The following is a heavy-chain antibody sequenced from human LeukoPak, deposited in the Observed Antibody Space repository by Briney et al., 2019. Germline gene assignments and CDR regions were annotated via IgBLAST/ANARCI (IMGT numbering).Heavy chain of an antibody. Sequence: PSETLSLTCTVSGGSISSGDYYWSWIRQPPGKGLEWVGYIYCSGSTYYNPSLKSRVTISVDTSKNQFSLKLSSVTAADTAVYYCARHFRLYGGFDYWGQGTLVTVSS. CDR2: IYCSGST. V-gene: IGHV4-30-4*01. CDR3: ARHFRLYGGFDY. J-gene: IGHJ4*02. CDR1: GGSISSGDYY. D-gene: IGHD3-16*02.